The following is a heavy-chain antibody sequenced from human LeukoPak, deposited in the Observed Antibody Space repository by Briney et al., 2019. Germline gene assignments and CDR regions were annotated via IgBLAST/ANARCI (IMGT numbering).Heavy chain of an antibody. CDR2: IIISSSYI. Sequence: NPGGSLRLSCAASGFTFSGYRMTWVRQAPGRGLGWVSSIIISSSYIYYADSVKGRFTISRDNAKNSLYLQMNSLRAEDTAMYYCAREGRTYYYDSSGQNLGGWGQGTLVTVSS. CDR3: AREGRTYYYDSSGQNLGG. D-gene: IGHD3-22*01. CDR1: GFTFSGYR. V-gene: IGHV3-21*04. J-gene: IGHJ4*02.